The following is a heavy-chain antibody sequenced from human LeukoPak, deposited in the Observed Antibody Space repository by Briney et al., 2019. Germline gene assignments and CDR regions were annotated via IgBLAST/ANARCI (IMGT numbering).Heavy chain of an antibody. D-gene: IGHD2-8*02. Sequence: SETLSLTCALYSGSFSGYHWSWIRQPPGKGLECIGEINHSGSTNYNPPLKSRVPISVDTSKDQFSRKLSSVTAAATAVYYWARWGNSPVAYGWFDPWGQGTLVTVSS. V-gene: IGHV4-34*01. CDR2: INHSGST. CDR1: SGSFSGYH. J-gene: IGHJ5*02. CDR3: ARWGNSPVAYGWFDP.